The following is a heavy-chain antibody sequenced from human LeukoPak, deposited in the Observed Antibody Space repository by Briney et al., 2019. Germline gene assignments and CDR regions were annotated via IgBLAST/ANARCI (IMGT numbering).Heavy chain of an antibody. Sequence: SETLSLTCTVSGYSISSGYYWGWIRQPPGKGLEWIGSIYHSGSTYYNPSLKSRVTISVDTSKNQFSLKLSSVTAADTAVYYCARAAYSSGWPRRDYWGQGTLVTVSS. CDR3: ARAAYSSGWPRRDY. CDR1: GYSISSGYY. V-gene: IGHV4-38-2*02. CDR2: IYHSGST. D-gene: IGHD6-19*01. J-gene: IGHJ4*02.